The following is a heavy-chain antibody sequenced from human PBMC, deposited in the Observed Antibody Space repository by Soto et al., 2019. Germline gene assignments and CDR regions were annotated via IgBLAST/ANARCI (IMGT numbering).Heavy chain of an antibody. CDR3: ARDGSGSYYYFDY. V-gene: IGHV4-59*01. CDR2: IYYSGST. J-gene: IGHJ4*02. CDR1: GGSISSYY. Sequence: PSETLSLTCTVSGGSISSYYWSWIRQPPGKGLEWIGYIYYSGSTNYNPSLKSRVTISVDTSKNQFSLKLSSVTAADTAVYYCARDGSGSYYYFDYWGQGTLVTVSS. D-gene: IGHD3-10*01.